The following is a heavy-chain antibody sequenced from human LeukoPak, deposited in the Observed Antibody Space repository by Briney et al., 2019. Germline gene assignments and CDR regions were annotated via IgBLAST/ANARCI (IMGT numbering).Heavy chain of an antibody. CDR2: INTSGGSA. D-gene: IGHD4-17*01. V-gene: IGHV3-23*01. Sequence: PGGSLRLSCAASGFTFSNYVMSWVRRAPGKGLEWVSGINTSGGSAYADSVKGRFTISRDNSKNTVYLQMNSLRPEDTALYFCAIGANHCFPNWGQGTLVTVSS. J-gene: IGHJ4*02. CDR1: GFTFSNYV. CDR3: AIGANHCFPN.